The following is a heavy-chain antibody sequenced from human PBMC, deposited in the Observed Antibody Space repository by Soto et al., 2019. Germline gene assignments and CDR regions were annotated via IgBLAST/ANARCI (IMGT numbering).Heavy chain of an antibody. V-gene: IGHV3-43*01. CDR2: ISWDGGST. Sequence: EVQLVESGGVVVQPGGSLRLSCAASGFTFDDYTMHWVRQAPGKGLEWVSLISWDGGSTYYADSVKGRFTISRDNSKNSLYQQMNSLRTEDTALYYCAKAVGMAYYFDYWGQGTLVTVSS. CDR1: GFTFDDYT. D-gene: IGHD2-2*01. CDR3: AKAVGMAYYFDY. J-gene: IGHJ4*02.